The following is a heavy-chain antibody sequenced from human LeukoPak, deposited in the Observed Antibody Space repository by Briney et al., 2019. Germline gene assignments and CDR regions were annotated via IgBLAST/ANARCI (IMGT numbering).Heavy chain of an antibody. CDR1: GGSVSSGSYY. J-gene: IGHJ4*02. CDR2: IYYSGST. D-gene: IGHD5-18*01. Sequence: KPSETLSLTCTVSGGSVSSGSYYWSWIRQPPGKGLEWIGYIYYSGSTNYNPSLKSRVTISVDTSNNQFSLKLNSVTAADTAVYYCARHTTMAAWHFEHWGQGTLVTVSS. V-gene: IGHV4-61*01. CDR3: ARHTTMAAWHFEH.